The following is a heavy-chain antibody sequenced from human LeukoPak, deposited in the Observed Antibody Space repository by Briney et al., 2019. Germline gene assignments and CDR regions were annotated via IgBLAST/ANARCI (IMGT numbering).Heavy chain of an antibody. Sequence: GGSLRLSCAASRFTFDDYAMHWVRQAPGKGLEWVSGISWNSGGIGYADSVRGRFTISRDNAKNSLYLQMNSLGVEDTAFYYCARGPRYSGSYFDSWGQGTLVSVSS. J-gene: IGHJ4*02. CDR3: ARGPRYSGSYFDS. D-gene: IGHD1-26*01. V-gene: IGHV3-9*01. CDR2: ISWNSGGI. CDR1: RFTFDDYA.